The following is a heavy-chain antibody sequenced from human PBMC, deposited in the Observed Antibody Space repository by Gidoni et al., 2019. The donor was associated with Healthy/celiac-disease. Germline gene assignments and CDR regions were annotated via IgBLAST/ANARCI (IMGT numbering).Heavy chain of an antibody. CDR1: GFTFSSSS. CDR3: ARDLMGYCSSTSCYDDY. J-gene: IGHJ4*02. Sequence: EVQLVESGGGLVKPEGSLRLSCAASGFTFSSSSMNWVRQAPGKGLGWVSSISSSSSYIYYADSVKGRFTISRDNAKNSLYLQMNSLRAEDTAVYYCARDLMGYCSSTSCYDDYWGQGTLVTVSS. V-gene: IGHV3-21*01. CDR2: ISSSSSYI. D-gene: IGHD2-2*01.